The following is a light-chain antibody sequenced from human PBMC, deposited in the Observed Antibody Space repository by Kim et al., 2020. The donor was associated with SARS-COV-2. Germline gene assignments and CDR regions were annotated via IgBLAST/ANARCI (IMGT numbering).Light chain of an antibody. CDR2: DNS. V-gene: IGLV1-51*01. Sequence: QKATISCSGSTSNIENNNVSWYQRLPGTAPKLLIYDNSKRPSGIPARFTGSKSGTSATLGITGLQPGDEDDYYCGTWDGGLSAAWVFGGGTQLTVL. J-gene: IGLJ3*02. CDR3: GTWDGGLSAAWV. CDR1: TSNIENNN.